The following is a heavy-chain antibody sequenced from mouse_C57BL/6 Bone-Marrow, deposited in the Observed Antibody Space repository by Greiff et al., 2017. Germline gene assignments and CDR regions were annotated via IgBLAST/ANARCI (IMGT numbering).Heavy chain of an antibody. CDR1: GFTFSDYY. Sequence: VQLQESEGGLVQPGSSMKLSCTASGFTFSDYYMAWVRQVPEKGLEWVANINYDGSSTYYLDSLKSRFIISRDNAKNILYLQMSSLKSEDTATYYCARDDDYDEGFAYWGQGTLVTVSA. CDR3: ARDDDYDEGFAY. CDR2: INYDGSST. D-gene: IGHD2-4*01. J-gene: IGHJ3*01. V-gene: IGHV5-16*01.